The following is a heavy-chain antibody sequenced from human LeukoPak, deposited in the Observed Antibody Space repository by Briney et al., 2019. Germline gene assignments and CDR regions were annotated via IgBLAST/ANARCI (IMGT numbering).Heavy chain of an antibody. D-gene: IGHD5-12*01. J-gene: IGHJ4*02. CDR2: INHSGST. CDR1: GGSFRGYY. V-gene: IGHV4-34*01. Sequence: SETLSLTCAVYGGSFRGYYWSWIRQPPGKGLEWSGEINHSGSTNYNPSLKSRVTISVDTSKNQFSLKLSSVTAADTAVYYCALRPYIVATPFDYWGQGTLVTVSS. CDR3: ALRPYIVATPFDY.